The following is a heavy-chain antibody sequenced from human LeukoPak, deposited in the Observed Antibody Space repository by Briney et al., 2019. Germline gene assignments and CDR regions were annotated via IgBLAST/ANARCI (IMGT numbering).Heavy chain of an antibody. J-gene: IGHJ4*02. V-gene: IGHV1-46*01. D-gene: IGHD2-15*01. Sequence: GASVKVSCKAFGYTSSNYYIHWVRRAPGQGLEWMGTINPSGGATRFAQKFQGRASMTRDMSTTTVFMELTSLTSDDTAEYYCARAIAAGGYCFDYWGQGTLVTVSS. CDR3: ARAIAAGGYCFDY. CDR2: INPSGGAT. CDR1: GYTSSNYY.